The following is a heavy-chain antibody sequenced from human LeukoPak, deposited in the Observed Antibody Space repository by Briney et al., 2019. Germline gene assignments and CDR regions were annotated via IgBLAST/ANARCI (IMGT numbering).Heavy chain of an antibody. CDR2: ISAYNGNT. J-gene: IGHJ4*02. D-gene: IGHD6-13*01. CDR1: GYTFTSYG. Sequence: GASVKVSCKASGYTFTSYGISWVRQAPGQGLEWMGWISAYNGNTSYAQKLQGRVTMTTDTSTSTAYMELRSLRSDDTAVYYCARAGTSSSSWYLYYFDYWGQGTLVTVSS. CDR3: ARAGTSSSSWYLYYFDY. V-gene: IGHV1-18*01.